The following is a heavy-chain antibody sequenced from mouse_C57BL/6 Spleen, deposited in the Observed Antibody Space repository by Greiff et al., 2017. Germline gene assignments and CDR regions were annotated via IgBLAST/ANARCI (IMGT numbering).Heavy chain of an antibody. D-gene: IGHD2-2*01. CDR1: GYTFTSYW. CDR2: IDPSDSET. Sequence: VQLQQPGPELVRPGSSVKLSCKASGYTFTSYWMHWVKQRPIQGLEWIGNIDPSDSETHYNQKFKDKATLTVDKSSSTAYMQLSSLTSEDSAVYDCARSDPGCDGYDFAYWGQGTLVTVSA. CDR3: ARSDPGCDGYDFAY. J-gene: IGHJ3*01. V-gene: IGHV1-52*01.